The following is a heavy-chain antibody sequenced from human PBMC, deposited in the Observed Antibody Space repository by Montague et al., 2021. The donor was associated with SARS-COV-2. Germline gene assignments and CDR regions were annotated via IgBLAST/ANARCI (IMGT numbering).Heavy chain of an antibody. CDR2: IKQSGRT. V-gene: IGHV4-34*01. D-gene: IGHD3-22*01. CDR1: GGSFGDDH. Sequence: SETLSLTCAVYGGSFGDDHWSWIRQPPGKGLEWIGDIKQSGRTNYNPSLKSRVTISVDTSKNQFSLKVTSVTAADTAVYFCARGHLSVSMIVVVFTSASYYFDCWGQGAQVTVSS. J-gene: IGHJ4*02. CDR3: ARGHLSVSMIVVVFTSASYYFDC.